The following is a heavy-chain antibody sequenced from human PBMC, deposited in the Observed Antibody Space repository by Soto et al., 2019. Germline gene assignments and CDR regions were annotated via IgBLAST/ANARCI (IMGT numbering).Heavy chain of an antibody. CDR2: ISGSGGST. CDR3: AKYVYCSSTRCSDDAFHI. D-gene: IGHD2-2*01. J-gene: IGHJ3*02. CDR1: GFTFSSAA. V-gene: IGHV3-23*01. Sequence: GGSLRLSCAASGFTFSSAAMCWVRQAPGKGLEWVSAISGSGGSTYYADSVKGRFTISRDNSKNTLYLQMNSLRAEDTAVYYCAKYVYCSSTRCSDDAFHISGQRTIVTLSS.